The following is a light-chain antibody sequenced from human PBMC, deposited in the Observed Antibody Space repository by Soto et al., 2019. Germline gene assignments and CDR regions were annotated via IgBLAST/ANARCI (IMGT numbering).Light chain of an antibody. V-gene: IGKV3-15*01. CDR2: GAS. J-gene: IGKJ2*01. Sequence: EIVMTQSPATLSVSPGERATLSCRASQSVSNNLAWYQQKPGQTPRLLIYGASTRATGIPVRFSGSGSGTEFTLTISSLQSEDFATYYCQQYNSYPYTFGQGTKLEIK. CDR1: QSVSNN. CDR3: QQYNSYPYT.